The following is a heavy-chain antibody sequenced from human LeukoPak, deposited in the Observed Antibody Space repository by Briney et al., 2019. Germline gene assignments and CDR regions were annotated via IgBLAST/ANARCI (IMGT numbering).Heavy chain of an antibody. CDR3: ARGPDFYDSSGYYPI. Sequence: SETLSLTCPVSGGSVSDYYWSWIRQAPGKGLEWVGYIYYSGSTNYNPSLKSRVTMSVDTSKNQFSLKLSSVTAADTAVYYCARGPDFYDSSGYYPIWGQGTLVTVSS. CDR1: GGSVSDYY. J-gene: IGHJ4*02. V-gene: IGHV4-59*02. D-gene: IGHD3-22*01. CDR2: IYYSGST.